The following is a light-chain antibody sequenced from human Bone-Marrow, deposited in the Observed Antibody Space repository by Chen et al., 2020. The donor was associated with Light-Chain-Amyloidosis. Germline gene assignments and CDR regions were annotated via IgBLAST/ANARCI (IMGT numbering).Light chain of an antibody. Sequence: EIVLTQSPGTLSLSPGEGANLSCSASQTSSSNYLTWYQQKFGQAPRLLIYGSSSRATGIPDRFTGSGSGTDFTLTINRLEPEDFAMYYFQQYGTSPLTFGGGTKVEIK. J-gene: IGKJ4*01. V-gene: IGKV3-20*01. CDR1: QTSSSNY. CDR3: QQYGTSPLT. CDR2: GSS.